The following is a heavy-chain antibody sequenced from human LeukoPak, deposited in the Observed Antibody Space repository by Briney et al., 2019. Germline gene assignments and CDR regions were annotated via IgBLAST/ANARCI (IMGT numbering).Heavy chain of an antibody. J-gene: IGHJ5*02. V-gene: IGHV5-51*01. CDR2: IYPGDSDT. CDR1: GYRFTSYW. Sequence: GESLKISRQGSGYRFTSYWIGWVRQLPGKGLGWMGIIYPGDSDTRYSPSFQGQVTISADKSISTAYLQWSSLKASDTAMYYCARRLSSKVVVPAASDNWFDPWGQGTLVTVSS. D-gene: IGHD2-2*01. CDR3: ARRLSSKVVVPAASDNWFDP.